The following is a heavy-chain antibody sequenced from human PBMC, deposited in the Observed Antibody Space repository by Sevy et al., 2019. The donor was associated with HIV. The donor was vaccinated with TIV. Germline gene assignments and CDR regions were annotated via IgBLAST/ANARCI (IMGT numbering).Heavy chain of an antibody. Sequence: GGSLRLSCAASRFTFSLYGMHWVRQAPGKGLEWVALISKDGSNKYYADSVKGRFTVSRDNSNNTLYLQLDSLGPEDTDMYYCAKSMDTVTTLDYWGPGTLVTVSS. CDR3: AKSMDTVTTLDY. CDR2: ISKDGSNK. V-gene: IGHV3-30*18. J-gene: IGHJ4*02. D-gene: IGHD4-17*01. CDR1: RFTFSLYG.